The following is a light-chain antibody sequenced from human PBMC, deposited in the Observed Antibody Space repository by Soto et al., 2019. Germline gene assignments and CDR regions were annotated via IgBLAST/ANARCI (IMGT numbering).Light chain of an antibody. CDR1: QSIRNY. CDR2: AAV. J-gene: IGKJ3*01. Sequence: DIQMTQFPSSLSASVGDRVTITCRASQSIRNYLSWFQQKPGRGPELMIYAAVNLESGVPSRFSGSGSGTDFTLTISSLQPEDFATYYCQQSYSTRGFTFGPGTKVDIK. CDR3: QQSYSTRGFT. V-gene: IGKV1-39*01.